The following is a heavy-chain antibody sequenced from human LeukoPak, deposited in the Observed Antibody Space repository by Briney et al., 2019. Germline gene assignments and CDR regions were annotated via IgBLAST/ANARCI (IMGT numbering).Heavy chain of an antibody. CDR1: GFTFSSYA. Sequence: GGSLRLSCAASGFTFSSYAMSWVRQAPGKGLEWVSAISGSGGSTYYADSVKGRFTISRDNSKNTLYLQMNSLRAEDTAVYYCAKDGKYDFWSGYSGAFDYWGQGTLVTVSS. CDR3: AKDGKYDFWSGYSGAFDY. D-gene: IGHD3-3*01. J-gene: IGHJ4*02. CDR2: ISGSGGST. V-gene: IGHV3-23*01.